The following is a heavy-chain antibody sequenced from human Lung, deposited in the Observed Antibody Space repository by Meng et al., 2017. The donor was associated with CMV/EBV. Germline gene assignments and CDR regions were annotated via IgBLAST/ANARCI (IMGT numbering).Heavy chain of an antibody. V-gene: IGHV1-18*01. CDR2: ISSYNGNT. Sequence: SXXVTCMASGYTFTSYAICWVRQAPGQGLEWMGWISSYNGNTNFAQKLQGRVTMTTDTSTSTAYMELRSLRSDDTAVYYCASDLNWFDPWGQGTLVTVSS. CDR1: GYTFTSYA. J-gene: IGHJ5*02. CDR3: ASDLNWFDP.